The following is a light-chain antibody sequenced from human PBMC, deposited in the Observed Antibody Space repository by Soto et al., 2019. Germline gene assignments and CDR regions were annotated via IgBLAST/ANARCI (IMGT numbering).Light chain of an antibody. J-gene: IGKJ4*01. V-gene: IGKV3-15*01. CDR3: QQYNNWPPLT. CDR1: QSVSSN. CDR2: GAS. Sequence: EIVMTQSPVTLSVSPGERATLSCRASQSVSSNLAWYQQKPGQAPRLLIYGASTRATGIPARFSGSGSGTEFTLTISSLQSEDFAVCYCQQYNNWPPLTFGGGTKVEIK.